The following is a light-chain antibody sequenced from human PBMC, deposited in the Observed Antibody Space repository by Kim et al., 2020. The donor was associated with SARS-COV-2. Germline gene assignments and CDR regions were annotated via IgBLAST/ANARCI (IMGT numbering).Light chain of an antibody. CDR1: QNVGNW. J-gene: IGKJ1*01. V-gene: IGKV1-5*01. Sequence: DIQMTQSPSTVSASVGDRVIITCRASQNVGNWVAWYQQKPGKAPNLLLYDASSLESGVPSRFSGSGSGTEFTLTISSLQADDFATYYCQQDCTYWTFGQGTKVDIK. CDR3: QQDCTYWT. CDR2: DAS.